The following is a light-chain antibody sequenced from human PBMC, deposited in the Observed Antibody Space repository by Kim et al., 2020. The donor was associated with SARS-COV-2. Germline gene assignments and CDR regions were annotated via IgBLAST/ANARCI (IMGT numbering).Light chain of an antibody. Sequence: PGERATLSCRASQSVGTNLAWYQQKPGQAPRILIYGSSTRATGIPARFSGSGSGAEFTLTISSLQSEDFAVYYCQHYDNWPPSITFGQGTRLEIK. J-gene: IGKJ5*01. V-gene: IGKV3-15*01. CDR3: QHYDNWPPSIT. CDR1: QSVGTN. CDR2: GSS.